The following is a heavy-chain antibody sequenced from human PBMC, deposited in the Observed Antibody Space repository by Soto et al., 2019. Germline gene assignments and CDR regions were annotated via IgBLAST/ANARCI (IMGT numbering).Heavy chain of an antibody. CDR1: GGSFSGYY. D-gene: IGHD2-2*01. CDR3: ARGPRIVVVPAAAHYFDY. J-gene: IGHJ4*02. CDR2: INPSGST. Sequence: QVQLQQWGAGLLKPSETLSLTCAVYGGSFSGYYWSWIRQPPGKGLEWIGEINPSGSTNYNPSLKSRVTISVDTSKYQFSLKLSSVPAADTAVYYCARGPRIVVVPAAAHYFDYWGQGTLVTVSS. V-gene: IGHV4-34*01.